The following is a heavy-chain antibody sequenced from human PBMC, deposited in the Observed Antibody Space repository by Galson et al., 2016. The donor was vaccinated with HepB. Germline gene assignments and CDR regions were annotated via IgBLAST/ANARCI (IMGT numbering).Heavy chain of an antibody. D-gene: IGHD3-9*01. CDR2: IDHNGDT. CDR3: ARGPYFEILTGYLKSTPLDY. V-gene: IGHV4-34*01. CDR1: GGPFSGYS. Sequence: SETLSLTCAVYGGPFSGYSWLWIRQPPGKGLEWLGEIDHNGDTNYNASLKSRVSIPVDTSKNQVSLKLSSVTAADTAVYYCARGPYFEILTGYLKSTPLDYWGQGTLVTVSS. J-gene: IGHJ4*02.